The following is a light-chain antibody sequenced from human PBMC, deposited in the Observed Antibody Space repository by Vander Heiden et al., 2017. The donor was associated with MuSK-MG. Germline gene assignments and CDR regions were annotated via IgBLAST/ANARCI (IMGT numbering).Light chain of an antibody. Sequence: QSVLTQPPSASGTPGQRVTISCSGRRANIGINTVNWYQHLPGTAPKLLIYKNDRRPSGVPDRISGSKSGTSASLAISGLQSEDEAEYYCAAWDDSLNGYVFGTGTKVTVL. CDR3: AAWDDSLNGYV. J-gene: IGLJ1*01. V-gene: IGLV1-44*01. CDR2: KND. CDR1: RANIGINT.